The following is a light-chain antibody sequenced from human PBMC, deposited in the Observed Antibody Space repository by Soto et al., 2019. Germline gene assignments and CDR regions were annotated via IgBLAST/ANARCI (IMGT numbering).Light chain of an antibody. CDR2: DAS. Sequence: DIVLPKSPATLSLSTAERATLSCRASQSVSRYLAWYQQKPGKAPRLLIYDASNWESGVPARFSGSGSGTDFTVTISSLQPEDFARYYCQQCNSWPNTFGQGTQLEIK. V-gene: IGKV3-11*01. CDR1: QSVSRY. CDR3: QQCNSWPNT. J-gene: IGKJ5*01.